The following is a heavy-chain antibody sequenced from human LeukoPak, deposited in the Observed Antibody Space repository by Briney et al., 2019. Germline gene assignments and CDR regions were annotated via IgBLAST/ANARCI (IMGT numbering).Heavy chain of an antibody. CDR3: ARDPNSSGWYKPFDY. Sequence: PGGSLRLSCAASGFTFSSYWMSWVRQAPGKGLEWVANIKQDGSEKYYVESVKGRFTISRDNAKNSLYLQMNSLRAEDTAVYYCARDPNSSGWYKPFDYWGQGTLVTVSS. CDR1: GFTFSSYW. CDR2: IKQDGSEK. V-gene: IGHV3-7*01. J-gene: IGHJ4*02. D-gene: IGHD6-19*01.